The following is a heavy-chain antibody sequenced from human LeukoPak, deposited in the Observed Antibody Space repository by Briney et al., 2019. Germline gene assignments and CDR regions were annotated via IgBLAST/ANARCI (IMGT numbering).Heavy chain of an antibody. V-gene: IGHV3-9*01. D-gene: IGHD6-13*01. Sequence: PGGSLRLSCAASGFTFDDYAMHWVRQAPGKGLEWVSGISWNSGSIGYADSVKGRFTISRDNAKNSLYLQMNSLRAEDTAVYYRARGHGSSWVSEFDYWGQGTLVTVSS. CDR2: ISWNSGSI. J-gene: IGHJ4*02. CDR3: ARGHGSSWVSEFDY. CDR1: GFTFDDYA.